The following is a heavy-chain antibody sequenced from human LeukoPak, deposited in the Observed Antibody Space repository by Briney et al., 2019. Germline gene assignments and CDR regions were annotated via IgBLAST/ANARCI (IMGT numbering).Heavy chain of an antibody. Sequence: SETLSLTCTVSGVSITTYYWSWIRQTPGKGLELIGYIYYSGSTNYNPSLKSRVTISIDKSKNQFSLSLSSVTAAATAMYYCARRVSSGSYYFDYWGQGTLVTVSS. CDR2: IYYSGST. D-gene: IGHD3-22*01. CDR1: GVSITTYY. CDR3: ARRVSSGSYYFDY. J-gene: IGHJ4*02. V-gene: IGHV4-59*01.